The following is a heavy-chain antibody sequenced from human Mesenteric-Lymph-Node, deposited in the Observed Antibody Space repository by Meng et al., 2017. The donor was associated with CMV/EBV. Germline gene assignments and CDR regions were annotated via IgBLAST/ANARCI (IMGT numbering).Heavy chain of an antibody. CDR3: AKDVVESGYVYTGSLDKTYYHHGMDV. CDR1: GFTFRRYG. Sequence: GESLKISCAASGFTFRRYGMNWVRQAPGKGLEWVSGFSGSGGSTYYADSVKGRFTISRDDSKNTLYLQMTSLGAEDTALYYCAKDVVESGYVYTGSLDKTYYHHGMDVWGQGTPVTVSS. CDR2: FSGSGGST. D-gene: IGHD5-12*01. V-gene: IGHV3-23*01. J-gene: IGHJ6*02.